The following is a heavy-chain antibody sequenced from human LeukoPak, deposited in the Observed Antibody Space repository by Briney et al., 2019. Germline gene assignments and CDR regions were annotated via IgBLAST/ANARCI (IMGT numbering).Heavy chain of an antibody. CDR3: ARDDCSGGSCYWEWLLRYYYGMDV. CDR2: IIPILGIA. Sequence: GASVKVSCKASGGTFSSYAISWVRQAPGQGLEWMGRIIPILGIANYAQKFQGRVTITADKSTSTAYMELSSLRSEDTAVYYCARDDCSGGSCYWEWLLRYYYGMDVWGQGTTVTVSS. V-gene: IGHV1-69*04. D-gene: IGHD2-15*01. CDR1: GGTFSSYA. J-gene: IGHJ6*02.